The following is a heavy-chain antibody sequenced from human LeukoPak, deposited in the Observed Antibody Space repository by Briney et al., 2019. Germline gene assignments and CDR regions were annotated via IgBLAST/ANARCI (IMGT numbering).Heavy chain of an antibody. CDR2: ISGSGGST. D-gene: IGHD1-26*01. CDR1: GFTFSSYA. CDR3: ARLRWELPYYYGMDV. Sequence: GFLRLSCAASGFTFSSYAMSWVRQAPGKGLEWVSAISGSGGSTYYADSVKGRFTISRDNSKNTLYLQMNSLKASDTAMYYCARLRWELPYYYGMDVWGQGTTVTVSS. V-gene: IGHV3-23*01. J-gene: IGHJ6*02.